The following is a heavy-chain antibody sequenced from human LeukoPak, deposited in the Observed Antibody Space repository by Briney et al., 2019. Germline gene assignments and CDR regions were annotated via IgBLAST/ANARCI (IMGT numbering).Heavy chain of an antibody. CDR3: AQTSIGAGSRRPYYFDY. J-gene: IGHJ4*02. D-gene: IGHD6-6*01. CDR2: VDHSGGT. CDR1: GGSFSGYY. Sequence: PSETLSLTCAVYGGSFSGYYWSWIRQPPGKGLEWIGEVDHSGGTSYNPSLKSRVTISVDTSKKQFFLKLTSLTAADTAVYSCAQTSIGAGSRRPYYFDYWGQGTLVTVSS. V-gene: IGHV4-34*01.